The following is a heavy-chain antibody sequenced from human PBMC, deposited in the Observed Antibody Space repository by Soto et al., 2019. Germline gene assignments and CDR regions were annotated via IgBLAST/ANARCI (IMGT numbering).Heavy chain of an antibody. CDR3: TKKGGGPFPFDP. CDR2: ISPRSGGT. V-gene: IGHV1-2*02. D-gene: IGHD3-10*01. Sequence: QVQLVQSGAEIKKPGASVKVSCKASGYSFIDYYIHWVRQAPGQGLEWMGRISPRSGGTNYAQKFRGRVTITSDTSINTAYMELTSLSSDDTAVYYCTKKGGGPFPFDPWGQGTRVTVSS. J-gene: IGHJ5*02. CDR1: GYSFIDYY.